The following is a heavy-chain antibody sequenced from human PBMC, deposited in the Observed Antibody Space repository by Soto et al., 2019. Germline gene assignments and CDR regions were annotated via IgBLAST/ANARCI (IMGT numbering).Heavy chain of an antibody. CDR1: GYTFTSYD. D-gene: IGHD2-15*01. CDR2: MNPNSGNT. V-gene: IGHV1-8*01. CDR3: ARERTRIGFDF. J-gene: IGHJ3*01. Sequence: ASVKVSCKASGYTFTSYDINWVRQATGQGLEWMGWMNPNSGNTGYAQKFQGRVTMTRNTSISTAYMELSSPTSEDTAVYYCARERTRIGFDFWGQGTMVTVSS.